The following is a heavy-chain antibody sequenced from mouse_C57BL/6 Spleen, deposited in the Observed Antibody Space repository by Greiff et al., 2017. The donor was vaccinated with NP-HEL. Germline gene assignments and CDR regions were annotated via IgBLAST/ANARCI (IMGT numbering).Heavy chain of an antibody. CDR2: IDPSDSET. V-gene: IGHV1-52*01. J-gene: IGHJ4*01. Sequence: QVQLQQPGAELVRPGSSVKLSCKASGYTFTSYWMHWVKQRPIQGLEWIGNIDPSDSETHYNQKFKDKATLTVDKSSSTAYMQLSSLTSEDSAVYYCARGGDLGPYYAMDYWGQGTSVTVSS. CDR1: GYTFTSYW. CDR3: ARGGDLGPYYAMDY. D-gene: IGHD4-1*01.